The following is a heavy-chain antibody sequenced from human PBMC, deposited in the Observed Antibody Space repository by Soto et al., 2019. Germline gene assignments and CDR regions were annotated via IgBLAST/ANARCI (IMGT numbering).Heavy chain of an antibody. CDR3: ARDVDCSGGSCYSRGLGFDY. V-gene: IGHV4-30-4*01. CDR1: GGSISSGDYY. J-gene: IGHJ4*02. Sequence: QVQLQESGPGLVKPSQTLSLTGTVSGGSISSGDYYWSWIRQPPGKGLGWIGYIYYSGSTYYNPSRKSRVTRSVDTSKNQFSLKLSSVTAADTAVYYCARDVDCSGGSCYSRGLGFDYLGQGTLVTVSS. D-gene: IGHD2-15*01. CDR2: IYYSGST.